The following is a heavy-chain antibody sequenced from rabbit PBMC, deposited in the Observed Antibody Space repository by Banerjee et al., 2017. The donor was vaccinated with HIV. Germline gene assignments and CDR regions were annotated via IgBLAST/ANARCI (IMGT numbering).Heavy chain of an antibody. CDR2: INTSSGNT. J-gene: IGHJ3*01. Sequence: QEQLEESGGGLVRPEGSLTLTCKASGFDLSSYYYMCWVRQAPGKGLEWIACINTSSGNTVYASWAKGRFTISKTSSTTVTLQMTSLTAADTATYFCAREESDGTGWNFGLWGQGTLVTVS. V-gene: IGHV1S45*01. CDR3: AREESDGTGWNFGL. CDR1: GFDLSSYYY. D-gene: IGHD7-1*01.